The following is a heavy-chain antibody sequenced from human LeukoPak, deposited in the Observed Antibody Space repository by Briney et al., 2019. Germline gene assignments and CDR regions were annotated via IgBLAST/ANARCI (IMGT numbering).Heavy chain of an antibody. CDR2: IYYSGST. J-gene: IGHJ4*02. V-gene: IGHV4-31*03. CDR3: ARVGDDSSGYYLLDY. Sequence: SQTLSLTCTVSGGSISSGGYYWSWIRQHPGKGLEWIGYIYYSGSTYYNPSLKSRVTISVDTSKNQFSLKLSSVTAADTAVYYCARVGDDSSGYYLLDYWGQGTLVTVSS. CDR1: GGSISSGGYY. D-gene: IGHD3-22*01.